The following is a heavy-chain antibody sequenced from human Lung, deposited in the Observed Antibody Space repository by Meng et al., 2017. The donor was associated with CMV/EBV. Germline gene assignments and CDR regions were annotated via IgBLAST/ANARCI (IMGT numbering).Heavy chain of an antibody. CDR2: ISSSGSTI. D-gene: IGHD2-2*02. J-gene: IGHJ4*02. CDR1: GFTFSSYE. V-gene: IGHV3-48*03. Sequence: GGSLRLXXAASGFTFSSYEMNWVRQAPGKGLEWVSYISSSGSTIYYADSVKGRFTISRDNAKNSLYLQMNSLRAEDTAVYYCAIFQDIVVVPAAIPYYFDYWGQGXLVTVSS. CDR3: AIFQDIVVVPAAIPYYFDY.